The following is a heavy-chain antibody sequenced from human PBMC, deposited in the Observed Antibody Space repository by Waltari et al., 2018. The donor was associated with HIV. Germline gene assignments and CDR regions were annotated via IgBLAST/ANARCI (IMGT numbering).Heavy chain of an antibody. J-gene: IGHJ5*02. CDR1: GDSISSSSYY. D-gene: IGHD6-6*01. Sequence: HLQMQESGPGLVKPSETLSLTCTVSGDSISSSSYYWVWIRQTPGQGLEWIGSIYYTGSPYYNPSLRSRVTISIDTSKNHFSLKLSSVTAADTAIYYCARHEYTSSSSWNWFDPWGRGTLVIVSS. V-gene: IGHV4-39*01. CDR3: ARHEYTSSSSWNWFDP. CDR2: IYYTGSP.